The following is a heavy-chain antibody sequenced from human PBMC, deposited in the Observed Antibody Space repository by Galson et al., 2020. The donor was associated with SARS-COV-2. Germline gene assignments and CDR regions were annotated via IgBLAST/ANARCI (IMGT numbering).Heavy chain of an antibody. D-gene: IGHD3-9*01. CDR1: GFTFSSYG. V-gene: IGHV3-30*18. Sequence: QLGESLKISCAASGFTFSSYGMHWVRQAPGKGLEWVAVISYDGSNKYYADSVKGRFTISRDNSKNTLYLQMNSLRAEETAVYYCAKDAKYYDILTGYFPSSGSSYYYYGMDVWGQGTTVTVSS. CDR3: AKDAKYYDILTGYFPSSGSSYYYYGMDV. CDR2: ISYDGSNK. J-gene: IGHJ6*02.